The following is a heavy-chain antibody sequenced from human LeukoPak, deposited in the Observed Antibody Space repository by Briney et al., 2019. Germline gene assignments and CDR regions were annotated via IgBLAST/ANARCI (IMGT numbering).Heavy chain of an antibody. D-gene: IGHD6-19*01. J-gene: IGHJ5*02. CDR3: ARGAGLAVFWFDP. Sequence: QPGGSLRLSCAASGFIFSNYWMSWVRQAPGKGLEWVANIKQDGSEKNYVDSVKGRFTISRDNAKNSLYLQMNSLRVEDTAVYYCARGAGLAVFWFDPWGQGTLVTVSS. CDR2: IKQDGSEK. CDR1: GFIFSNYW. V-gene: IGHV3-7*01.